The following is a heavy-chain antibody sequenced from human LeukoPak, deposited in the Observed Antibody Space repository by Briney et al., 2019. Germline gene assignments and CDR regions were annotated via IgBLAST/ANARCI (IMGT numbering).Heavy chain of an antibody. CDR2: ISGSGGST. CDR1: GFTFSSYG. J-gene: IGHJ4*02. CDR3: AKGWGPSTVNYFDY. D-gene: IGHD4-17*01. V-gene: IGHV3-23*01. Sequence: GGSLRLSCAASGFTFSSYGMSWVRQAPGKGLEWVSAISGSGGSTYYADSVKGRFTISRDNSKNTLYLQMNSLRAEDTAVYYCAKGWGPSTVNYFDYWGQGTLVTVSS.